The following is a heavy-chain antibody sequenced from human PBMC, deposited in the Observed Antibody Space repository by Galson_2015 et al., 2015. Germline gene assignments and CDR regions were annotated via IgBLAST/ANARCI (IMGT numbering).Heavy chain of an antibody. Sequence: SLRLSCAASGFTVSSNYMSWVRQAPGKGLEWVSVIYSGGSTYYADSVKGRFTISRDNSKNTLYLQMNSLRAEDTAVYYCARDRSYDSSGYCYSYYYYMDVWGKGTPVTVSS. J-gene: IGHJ6*03. CDR1: GFTVSSNY. CDR2: IYSGGST. V-gene: IGHV3-66*01. D-gene: IGHD3-22*01. CDR3: ARDRSYDSSGYCYSYYYYMDV.